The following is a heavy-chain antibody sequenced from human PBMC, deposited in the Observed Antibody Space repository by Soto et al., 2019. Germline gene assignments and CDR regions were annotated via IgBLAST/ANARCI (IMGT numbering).Heavy chain of an antibody. CDR3: ARGGSGSQTVGY. V-gene: IGHV3-66*01. J-gene: IGHJ4*02. Sequence: EVQAVESGGGLVQPGGSLRLSCAASGFTVSNNYMTWVRQAPGKGLEWVSLIYSRGGTDYADSVKGRFTISRDNSKNMVYLQMNSLRVEDTAVYYCARGGSGSQTVGYWGQGARVTVSS. D-gene: IGHD1-26*01. CDR2: IYSRGGT. CDR1: GFTVSNNY.